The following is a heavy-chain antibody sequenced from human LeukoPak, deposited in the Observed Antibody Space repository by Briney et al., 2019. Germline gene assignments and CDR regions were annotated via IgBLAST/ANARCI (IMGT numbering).Heavy chain of an antibody. CDR3: ATWNYYDSSGHFDY. CDR1: GYTFTSYD. V-gene: IGHV1-8*03. Sequence: GASVKVSCKASGYTFTSYDINWVRQATGQGLEWMGWMNPNSGNTGYAQKFQVRVTITRDTSISTAYMELSSLRSEDTAVYYCATWNYYDSSGHFDYWGQGTLVTVSS. D-gene: IGHD3-22*01. CDR2: MNPNSGNT. J-gene: IGHJ4*02.